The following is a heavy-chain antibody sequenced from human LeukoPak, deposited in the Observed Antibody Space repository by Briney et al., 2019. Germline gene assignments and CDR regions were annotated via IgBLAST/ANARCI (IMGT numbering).Heavy chain of an antibody. CDR1: GGPISSYY. CDR2: IYYDGST. D-gene: IGHD2-15*01. V-gene: IGHV4-59*01. Sequence: PSETLSLTCIVSGGPISSYYWNWIRQPPGKGPEWIGYIYYDGSTNYNPSLKSRVTISVDRSKNQFSLKLTSVTAADTAVYYCARGFGGYYNWFDPWGQGTLVTVSS. CDR3: ARGFGGYYNWFDP. J-gene: IGHJ5*02.